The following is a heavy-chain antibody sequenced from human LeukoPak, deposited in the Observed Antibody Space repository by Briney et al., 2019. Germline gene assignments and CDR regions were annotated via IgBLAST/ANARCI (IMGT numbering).Heavy chain of an antibody. CDR3: ARRGFGSGSYLNS. CDR2: IIPIFGTA. V-gene: IGHV1-69*05. D-gene: IGHD3-10*01. CDR1: GGTFSSYA. Sequence: GASVKVSCKASGGTFSSYAISWVRQAPGQGLEWMGGIIPIFGTANYAQKFQGRVTMTRDTSISTAYMELSRLRSDDTAVYYCARRGFGSGSYLNSWDQGTLVTVSS. J-gene: IGHJ4*02.